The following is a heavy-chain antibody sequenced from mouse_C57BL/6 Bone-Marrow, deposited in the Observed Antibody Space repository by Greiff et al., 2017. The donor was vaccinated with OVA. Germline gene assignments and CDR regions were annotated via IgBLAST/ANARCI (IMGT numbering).Heavy chain of an antibody. V-gene: IGHV1-64*01. D-gene: IGHD1-1*01. Sequence: QVQLQQPGAELVKPGASVKLSCKASGYTFTSYWMHWVKQRPGRGLEWIGMIHPNSGSTNYNEKFKNKATLTVDKSSSTAYMQLSSLTSEDSAVYYCARYAVAFDYWGQGTTLTVSS. J-gene: IGHJ2*01. CDR2: IHPNSGST. CDR1: GYTFTSYW. CDR3: ARYAVAFDY.